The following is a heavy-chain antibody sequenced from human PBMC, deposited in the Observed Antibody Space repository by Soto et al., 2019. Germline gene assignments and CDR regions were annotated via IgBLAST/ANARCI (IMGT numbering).Heavy chain of an antibody. CDR1: GFTFSSYG. V-gene: IGHV3-30*03. J-gene: IGHJ4*02. Sequence: QVQLVESGGDVVQPGRSLRLSCAASGFTFSSYGMHWVRQAPGKGLEWVAVISKAGNVKYYAESVKGRFTISRDNSKNTLYLQMNSLGAEDTAAYYCTGEVASGNWGQGTLVTVSS. CDR2: ISKAGNVK. D-gene: IGHD2-8*02. CDR3: TGEVASGN.